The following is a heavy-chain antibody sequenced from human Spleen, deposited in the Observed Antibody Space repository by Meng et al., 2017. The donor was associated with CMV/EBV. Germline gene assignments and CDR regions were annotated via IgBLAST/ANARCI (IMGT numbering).Heavy chain of an antibody. D-gene: IGHD4-23*01. CDR1: GFTFSAYY. V-gene: IGHV3-11*01. Sequence: GGSLRLSCAASGFTFSAYYMSWIRQAPGKGLGWLSYISGNAGTRHYPDSMKGRFTISRDNSKNTLYLQMNSQRAEDTALYYCAKAPYGDNSEQAHCWGQGTLVTVSS. J-gene: IGHJ4*02. CDR3: AKAPYGDNSEQAHC. CDR2: ISGNAGTR.